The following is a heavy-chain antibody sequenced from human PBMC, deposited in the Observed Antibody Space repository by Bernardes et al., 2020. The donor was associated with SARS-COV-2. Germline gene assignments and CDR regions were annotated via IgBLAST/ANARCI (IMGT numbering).Heavy chain of an antibody. CDR2: IGTAGDT. J-gene: IGHJ6*02. V-gene: IGHV3-13*01. CDR3: ARGSVITMVRGVITYYYGMDV. Sequence: GFLRPSCASSGFTFSCYDMHWVRQATGKGLEWVSTIGTAGDTYYPGYVKGRFTIYRENAKNSLYLQMNSLRAGDTAVYYCARGSVITMVRGVITYYYGMDVWGQGTTVTVSS. CDR1: GFTFSCYD. D-gene: IGHD3-10*01.